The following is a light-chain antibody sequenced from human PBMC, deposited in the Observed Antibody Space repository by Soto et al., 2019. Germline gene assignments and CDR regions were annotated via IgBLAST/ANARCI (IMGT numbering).Light chain of an antibody. CDR2: SAS. Sequence: EIVLTQAPGTLSLTPGERATLSCRDSKSVSSSYLAWYQQKPGQDPRLLIYSASSRATGIPDRFSGSGSGTDFTLTISRLEPEDFTVYYCQQYGSSPLITFGQGTRLEIK. CDR1: KSVSSSY. J-gene: IGKJ5*01. V-gene: IGKV3-20*01. CDR3: QQYGSSPLIT.